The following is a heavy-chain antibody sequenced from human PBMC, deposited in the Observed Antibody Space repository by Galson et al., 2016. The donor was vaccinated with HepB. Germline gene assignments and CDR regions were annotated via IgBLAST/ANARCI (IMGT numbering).Heavy chain of an antibody. D-gene: IGHD2-2*01. CDR1: GFTFSSYA. V-gene: IGHV3-30-3*01. CDR2: ISYDGNNK. Sequence: SLRLSCAASGFTFSSYAMHWVRQAPGKGLEWVAVISYDGNNKYYGDSVKGRFTISRDNSRSTLSLQMNTLRPEDTAVYYCGRGGVRFCGVTSCYAGTVWFDPRGQGTQFTVSS. J-gene: IGHJ5*02. CDR3: GRGGVRFCGVTSCYAGTVWFDP.